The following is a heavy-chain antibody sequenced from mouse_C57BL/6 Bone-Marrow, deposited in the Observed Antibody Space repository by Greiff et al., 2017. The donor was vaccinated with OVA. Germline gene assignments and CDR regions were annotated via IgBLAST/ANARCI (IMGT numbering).Heavy chain of an antibody. V-gene: IGHV1-15*01. Sequence: VQLQQSGAELVRPGASVTLSCKASGYTFTDYEMHWVKQTPVHGLEWIGAIDPETGGTAYNQKFKGKAILTADKSSSTAYMELRSLTSEDSAVYYCTRSDGYDSWFAYWGQGTLVTVSA. J-gene: IGHJ3*01. CDR3: TRSDGYDSWFAY. CDR1: GYTFTDYE. CDR2: IDPETGGT. D-gene: IGHD2-2*01.